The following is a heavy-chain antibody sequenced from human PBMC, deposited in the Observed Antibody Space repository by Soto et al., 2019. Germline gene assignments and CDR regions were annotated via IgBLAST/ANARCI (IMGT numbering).Heavy chain of an antibody. CDR2: IWYDGSNK. CDR1: GFTFSSYG. Sequence: GGSLRLSCAASGFTFSSYGMHWVRQAPGKGLEWVAVIWYDGSNKYYADSVKGRFTISRDNSKNTLYLQMNSLRAEDTAVYYCARDGSRYSGYDFGWFDPWGQGTLVTVSS. J-gene: IGHJ5*02. V-gene: IGHV3-33*01. CDR3: ARDGSRYSGYDFGWFDP. D-gene: IGHD5-12*01.